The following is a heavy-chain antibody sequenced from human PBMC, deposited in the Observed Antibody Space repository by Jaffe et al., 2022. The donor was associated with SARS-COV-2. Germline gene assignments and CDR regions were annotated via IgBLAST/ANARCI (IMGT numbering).Heavy chain of an antibody. CDR3: ARAGFIGGSSTWNDAFDI. D-gene: IGHD6-6*01. Sequence: EVQLVESGGGLVQPGGSLRLSCAASGFTFSSYEMNWVRQAPGKGLEWVSYISSSGSTIYYADSVKGRFTISRDNAKNSLYLQMNSLRAEDTAVYYCARAGFIGGSSTWNDAFDIWGQGTMVTVSS. V-gene: IGHV3-48*03. CDR1: GFTFSSYE. CDR2: ISSSGSTI. J-gene: IGHJ3*02.